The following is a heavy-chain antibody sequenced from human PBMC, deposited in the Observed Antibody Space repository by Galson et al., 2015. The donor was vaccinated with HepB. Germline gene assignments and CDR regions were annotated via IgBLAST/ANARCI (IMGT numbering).Heavy chain of an antibody. J-gene: IGHJ6*02. Sequence: SLRLSCAASGFTFSSYAMHWVRQAPGKGLEWVAVISYDGSNKYYADSVKGRFTISRDNSKNTLYLQMNSLRAEDTAVYYCARDRRAVYYGMDVWGQGTTVTVSS. CDR3: ARDRRAVYYGMDV. CDR1: GFTFSSYA. CDR2: ISYDGSNK. D-gene: IGHD6-19*01. V-gene: IGHV3-30-3*01.